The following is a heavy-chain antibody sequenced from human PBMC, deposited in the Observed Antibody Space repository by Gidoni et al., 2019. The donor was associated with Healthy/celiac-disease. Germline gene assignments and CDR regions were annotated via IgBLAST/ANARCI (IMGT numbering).Heavy chain of an antibody. CDR3: AGCDIHAAEMVFDS. CDR1: GFTFSNYN. J-gene: IGHJ5*01. Sequence: EVQLVESVGGLVKPGGSLRLYCAASGFTFSNYNLTWVRQAPGKGLEWFSSISSSSSYINHAYSVKGRFTISRDNAKNSLYLQMNSLRAEDTAVYYCAGCDIHAAEMVFDSWGQGTLVTVSS. V-gene: IGHV3-21*01. D-gene: IGHD2-15*01. CDR2: ISSSSSYI.